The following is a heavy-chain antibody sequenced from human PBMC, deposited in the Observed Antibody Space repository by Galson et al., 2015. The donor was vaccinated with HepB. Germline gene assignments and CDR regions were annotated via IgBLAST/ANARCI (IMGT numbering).Heavy chain of an antibody. CDR3: AGDPRVDYDILTGYIGNWFDP. Sequence: SLRLSCAASGFTFSSYSMNWVRQAPGKGLEWISYISSSSTTIYYADSVKGRFTISRDNAKYSLYLQMNSLRVEDTAVYYCAGDPRVDYDILTGYIGNWFDPWGQGTLVTVSS. D-gene: IGHD3-9*01. CDR2: ISSSSTTI. CDR1: GFTFSSYS. J-gene: IGHJ5*02. V-gene: IGHV3-48*04.